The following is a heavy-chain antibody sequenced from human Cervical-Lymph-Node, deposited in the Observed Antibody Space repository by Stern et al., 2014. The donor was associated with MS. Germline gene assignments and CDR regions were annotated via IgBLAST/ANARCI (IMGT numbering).Heavy chain of an antibody. D-gene: IGHD2-2*01. CDR1: GGSISSGDYY. CDR3: ASANCSSTSCPNWFDP. V-gene: IGHV4-30-4*01. J-gene: IGHJ5*02. CDR2: IYYSGST. Sequence: QVQLQESGPGLVKPSQTLSLTCTVSGGSISSGDYYWSWIRQPPGQGLEWIGYIYYSGSTYYNPSLKSRVTISVDTSKNQFSLKLSSVTAADTAVYYCASANCSSTSCPNWFDPWGQGTLVTVSS.